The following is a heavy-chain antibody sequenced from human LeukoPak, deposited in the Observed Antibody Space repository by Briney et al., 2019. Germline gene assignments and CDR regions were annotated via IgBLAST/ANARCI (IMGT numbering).Heavy chain of an antibody. CDR1: GFTFSSYW. CDR2: IKQDGSEK. V-gene: IGHV3-7*01. D-gene: IGHD6-19*01. CDR3: AKDLAQWLASQADAFDI. Sequence: GGSLRLSCAASGFTFSSYWMSWVRQAPGKGLEWVANIKQDGSEKYYVDSVKGRFTISRDNAKNSLYLQMNSLRAEDTAVYYCAKDLAQWLASQADAFDIWGQGTMVTVSS. J-gene: IGHJ3*02.